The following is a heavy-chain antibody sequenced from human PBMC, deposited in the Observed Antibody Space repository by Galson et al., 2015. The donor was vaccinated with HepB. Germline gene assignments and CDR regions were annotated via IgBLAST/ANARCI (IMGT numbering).Heavy chain of an antibody. J-gene: IGHJ4*02. D-gene: IGHD2-15*01. CDR3: AKFVGYCSGGSCYSDYYYFDY. Sequence: SLRLSCAASGFTFSSYCMHWFRQAPGTGLEWVAFIRYDGSTNYYADSLKGRFTISRDNSNTQLYLQMNRLIAEDTAVYYCAKFVGYCSGGSCYSDYYYFDYWGQGTLVTVSS. CDR1: GFTFSSYC. CDR2: IRYDGSTN. V-gene: IGHV3-30*02.